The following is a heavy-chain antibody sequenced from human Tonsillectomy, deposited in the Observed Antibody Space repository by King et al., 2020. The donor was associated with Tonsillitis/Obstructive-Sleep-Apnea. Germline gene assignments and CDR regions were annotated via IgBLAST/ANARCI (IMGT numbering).Heavy chain of an antibody. CDR2: IRSKANGGTT. D-gene: IGHD2-2*02. V-gene: IGHV3-49*04. J-gene: IGHJ6*03. Sequence: VQLVESGGGLVQPGRSLRLSCTASGFTFGDYAMSWVRQAPGKGLEWVGFIRSKANGGTTEYAASVKGRFTIPRDDSKSIAYLQMNSLKTEDTAVYYCTRAVVLPAAIDLGYYYYYLVVWGKGATVTVSS. CDR1: GFTFGDYA. CDR3: TRAVVLPAAIDLGYYYYYLVV.